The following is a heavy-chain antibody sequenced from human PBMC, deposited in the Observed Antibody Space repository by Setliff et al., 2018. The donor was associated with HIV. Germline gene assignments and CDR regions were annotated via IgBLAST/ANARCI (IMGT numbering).Heavy chain of an antibody. J-gene: IGHJ3*01. Sequence: PGESLKISCQASGYNFDNYWIGWVRQRPGKGLEWMGIIYPGDSDTKYSPSFQGLVSISADKSTSTAFLQWISLKASDTATYYCARQPSGFLNPKDSFDFWGQGTRVTVSS. CDR2: IYPGDSDT. V-gene: IGHV5-51*01. CDR3: ARQPSGFLNPKDSFDF. CDR1: GYNFDNYW.